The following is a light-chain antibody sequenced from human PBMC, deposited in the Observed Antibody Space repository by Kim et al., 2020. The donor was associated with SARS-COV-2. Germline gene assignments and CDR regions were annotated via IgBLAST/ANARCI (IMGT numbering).Light chain of an antibody. V-gene: IGKV3-11*01. J-gene: IGKJ4*01. CDR1: QSVSSY. CDR2: DAS. Sequence: PGERATHSCRASQSVSSYLAWYQQKPGKAPRLLIYDASNRATGIPARFSGSGSGTDFTLTISSLEPEDFAVYYCQQRSNWPRALTFGGGTKVDIK. CDR3: QQRSNWPRALT.